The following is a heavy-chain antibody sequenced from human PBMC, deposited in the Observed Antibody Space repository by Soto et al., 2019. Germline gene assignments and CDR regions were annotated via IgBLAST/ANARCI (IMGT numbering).Heavy chain of an antibody. Sequence: VGSVKISCNGSGYSFTSYWISWVRQMPWKGLEWMGRIDPSDSYTNYSPSFQGHVTISADKSISTAYLQWSSLKASDTAMYYCARRIAARSFYYYGMDVWGQGTTVTVSS. CDR3: ARRIAARSFYYYGMDV. J-gene: IGHJ6*02. V-gene: IGHV5-10-1*01. D-gene: IGHD6-6*01. CDR2: IDPSDSYT. CDR1: GYSFTSYW.